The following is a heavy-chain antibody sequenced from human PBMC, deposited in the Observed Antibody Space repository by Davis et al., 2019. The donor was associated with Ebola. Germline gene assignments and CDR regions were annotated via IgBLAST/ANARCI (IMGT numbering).Heavy chain of an antibody. CDR2: ISGSGGST. V-gene: IGHV3-23*01. CDR3: AKGQRDVVVPAAPVY. D-gene: IGHD2-2*01. CDR1: GFTFSSYA. J-gene: IGHJ4*02. Sequence: GESLKISCAASGFTFSSYAMSWVRQAPGKGLEWVSAISGSGGSTYYADSVKGRFTISRDNSKNTLYLQMNSLRAEDTAVYYCAKGQRDVVVPAAPVYWGQGTLVTFSS.